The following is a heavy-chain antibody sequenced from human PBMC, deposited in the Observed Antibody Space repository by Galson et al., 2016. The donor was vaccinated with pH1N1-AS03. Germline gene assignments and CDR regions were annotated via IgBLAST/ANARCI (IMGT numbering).Heavy chain of an antibody. J-gene: IGHJ4*02. CDR2: IDPLDSDA. Sequence: QSGAEVKKPGESLKISCQASGYSLASHWIAWVRQTPGKGLEWMGMIDPLDSDARYSPSFQGRVTMSADKSTSTAYLQWSSLKASDTAIYYCARHRDSRTLSSSFDLWGQGTLGTVSS. V-gene: IGHV5-51*01. CDR1: GYSLASHW. D-gene: IGHD3-22*01. CDR3: ARHRDSRTLSSSFDL.